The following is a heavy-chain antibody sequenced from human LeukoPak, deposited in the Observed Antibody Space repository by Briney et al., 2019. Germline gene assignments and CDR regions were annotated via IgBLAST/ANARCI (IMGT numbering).Heavy chain of an antibody. CDR3: ASIEVVVVIRDQRWLQSTLDY. J-gene: IGHJ4*02. V-gene: IGHV1-2*06. D-gene: IGHD3-22*01. CDR2: INPNSGGT. Sequence: GASVKVSCKASGYTFTGYYMHWVRQAPGQGLEWMGRINPNSGGTNYAQKFQGRVTMTRDTSISTAYMELSRLRSDDTAVYYCASIEVVVVIRDQRWLQSTLDYWGQGTLVTVSS. CDR1: GYTFTGYY.